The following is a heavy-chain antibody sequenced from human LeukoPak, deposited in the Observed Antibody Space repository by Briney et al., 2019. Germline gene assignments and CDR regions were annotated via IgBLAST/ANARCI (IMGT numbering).Heavy chain of an antibody. CDR2: TYYRSKWSN. Sequence: SQTLSLTCAISGDSVSSNSATWNWIRQSPSRGLEWLGGTYYRSKWSNDYADSVRSRITINPDTSKNQFSLQLNSLTPEDTAIYFCARDGPLAPAGGLFDYWGQGILVTVSS. V-gene: IGHV6-1*01. CDR1: GDSVSSNSAT. CDR3: ARDGPLAPAGGLFDY. J-gene: IGHJ4*02. D-gene: IGHD6-13*01.